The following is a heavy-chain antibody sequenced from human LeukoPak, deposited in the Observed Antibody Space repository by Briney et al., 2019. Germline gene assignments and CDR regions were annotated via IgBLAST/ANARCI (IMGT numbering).Heavy chain of an antibody. CDR2: INPNSGGT. V-gene: IGHV1-2*02. D-gene: IGHD2-2*01. CDR3: ARVRRYCSSTSCTGYNWFDP. J-gene: IGHJ5*02. Sequence: ASVKVSCKASGYTFTSYYMHWVRQAPGQGHEWMGWINPNSGGTNYAQKFQGRVTMTRDTSISTAYMELSRLRSDDTAVYYCARVRRYCSSTSCTGYNWFDPWGQGTLVTVSS. CDR1: GYTFTSYY.